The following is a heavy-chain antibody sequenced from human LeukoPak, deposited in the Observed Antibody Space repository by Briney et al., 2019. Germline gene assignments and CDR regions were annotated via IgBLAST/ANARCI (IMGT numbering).Heavy chain of an antibody. Sequence: TGGSLRLSCAASGFTFSDYYMSWIRQAPGKGLEWVSYISSSGSSIYYADSVKGRFTISRDNAKNSLYLQMNSLRAEDTAAYYCARDSGYYGSGSQGGNWFDPWGQGTLVTVSS. D-gene: IGHD3-10*01. CDR3: ARDSGYYGSGSQGGNWFDP. V-gene: IGHV3-11*04. CDR2: ISSSGSSI. J-gene: IGHJ5*02. CDR1: GFTFSDYY.